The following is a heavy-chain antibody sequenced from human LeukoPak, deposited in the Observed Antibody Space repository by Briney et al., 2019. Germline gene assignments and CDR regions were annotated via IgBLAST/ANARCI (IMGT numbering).Heavy chain of an antibody. CDR1: GFTFSSYW. Sequence: PGGSLRLSCAASGFTFSSYWMHWVRQAPGKGLVRVSCVSSDGSSISYADSVKGRFTISRDNAKNTLYLQMNSLRAEDTAVYYCARDSYYYGSGSSHCLDYWGQGTLVTVS. CDR2: VSSDGSSI. V-gene: IGHV3-74*01. J-gene: IGHJ4*02. D-gene: IGHD3-10*01. CDR3: ARDSYYYGSGSSHCLDY.